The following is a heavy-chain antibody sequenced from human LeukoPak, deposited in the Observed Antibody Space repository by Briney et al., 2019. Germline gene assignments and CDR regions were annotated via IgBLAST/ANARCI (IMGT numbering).Heavy chain of an antibody. CDR1: GGSISSYY. D-gene: IGHD3-10*01. V-gene: IGHV4-59*01. Sequence: SETLSLTCTVSGGSISSYYWSWLRQPPGKGLEWIGYIYYSGSTNYNPSLKSRVTISVDTSKNQFSLKLSSVTAADTAVYYCARDWDYYGSGSYYTIGHAFDIWGQGTMVTVSS. J-gene: IGHJ3*02. CDR3: ARDWDYYGSGSYYTIGHAFDI. CDR2: IYYSGST.